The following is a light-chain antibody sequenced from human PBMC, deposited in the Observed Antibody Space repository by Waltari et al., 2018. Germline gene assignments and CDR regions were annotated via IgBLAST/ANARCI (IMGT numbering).Light chain of an antibody. CDR3: QQYDSLPLT. Sequence: DIQMTQSPSSLSSSLGDRVTITCQASEDISDFLNWYQHKPGKAPKLLIYDTSNLEIGVPSRFSGSGSGTDFSFTISSLQPEDLATYYCQQYDSLPLTFGGGSKVEI. J-gene: IGKJ4*01. V-gene: IGKV1-33*01. CDR1: EDISDF. CDR2: DTS.